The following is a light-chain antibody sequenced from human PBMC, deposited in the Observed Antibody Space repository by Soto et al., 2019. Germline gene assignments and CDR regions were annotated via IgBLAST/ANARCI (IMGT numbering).Light chain of an antibody. CDR1: QSISSW. V-gene: IGKV1-5*01. Sequence: DIQMTQSPSALSASLGDRATITCRASQSISSWLAWYQQKPGKAPKLLIYDASSLESGVPSRFSGSGYGTEFNLTISSLQSEDFAIYFCQQYNNWPITFGQGTRLEIK. CDR2: DAS. CDR3: QQYNNWPIT. J-gene: IGKJ5*01.